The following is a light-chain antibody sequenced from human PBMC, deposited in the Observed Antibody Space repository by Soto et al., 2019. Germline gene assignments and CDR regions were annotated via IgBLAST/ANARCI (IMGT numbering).Light chain of an antibody. CDR3: QQYASSVT. Sequence: EILLTQSPGSLSLSPGDRATLSCRASQSFSSTFFAWYQQKPGQAPRLLIYGASSRATGIPDRFSGSGSGTDFTLTISRLEPDDFSVYYCQQYASSVTFGQGTKVEIK. V-gene: IGKV3-20*01. CDR1: QSFSSTF. CDR2: GAS. J-gene: IGKJ1*01.